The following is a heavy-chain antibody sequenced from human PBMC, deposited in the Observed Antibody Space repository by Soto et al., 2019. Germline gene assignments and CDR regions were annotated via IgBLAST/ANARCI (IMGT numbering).Heavy chain of an antibody. CDR1: GGSISSGGYY. Sequence: SETLSLTCTVSGGSISSGGYYWSWIRQHPGKGLEWIGYIYYSGSTYYHPSLKSRVTISVDTSKNQFSLKLSSVTAADTAVYYCARSYYYDSSGPGLDYWGQGTLVTVS. CDR2: IYYSGST. V-gene: IGHV4-31*03. J-gene: IGHJ4*02. D-gene: IGHD3-22*01. CDR3: ARSYYYDSSGPGLDY.